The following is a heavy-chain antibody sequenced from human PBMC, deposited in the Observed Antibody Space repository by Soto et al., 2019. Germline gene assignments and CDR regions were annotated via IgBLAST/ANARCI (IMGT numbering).Heavy chain of an antibody. D-gene: IGHD4-4*01. J-gene: IGHJ6*03. CDR1: GGSFSGYY. CDR3: ARGSTVKTRGSNLYYYYYMDV. Sequence: SETLSLTCAVYGGSFSGYYWSWIRQPPGKGLEWIGEINHSGSTNYNPSLKSRVTISVDTSKNQFSLKLSSVTAADTAVYYCARGSTVKTRGSNLYYYYYMDVWGKGTTVTVSS. V-gene: IGHV4-34*01. CDR2: INHSGST.